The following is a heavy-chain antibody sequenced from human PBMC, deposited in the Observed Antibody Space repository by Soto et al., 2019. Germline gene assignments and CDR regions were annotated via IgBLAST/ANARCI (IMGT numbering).Heavy chain of an antibody. CDR1: GFTFNTYT. CDR3: AKDERCTVIYCYCGN. D-gene: IGHD2-15*01. V-gene: IGHV3-23*01. J-gene: IGHJ4*02. CDR2: ISGSDDNT. Sequence: GGSLRLSCTASGFTFNTYTMNWVRQAPGKGLEWDSGISGSDDNTYYPNSVKGRFTITRENSVNTMYLQMSSLRAEDTAIYYCAKDERCTVIYCYCGNWGQGTLVTVSS.